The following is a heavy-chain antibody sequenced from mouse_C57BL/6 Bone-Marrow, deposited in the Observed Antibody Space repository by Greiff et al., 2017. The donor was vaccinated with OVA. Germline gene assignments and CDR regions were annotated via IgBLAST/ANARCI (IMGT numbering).Heavy chain of an antibody. CDR3: VRDGFPYAMDY. CDR2: IRSKSNNYAT. J-gene: IGHJ4*01. V-gene: IGHV10-1*01. Sequence: EVQLQESGGGLVQPKGSLKLSCAASGFSFNTYAMNWVRQAPGKGLEWVARIRSKSNNYATYYADSVKDRFTISRDDSESMLYLQMNNLKTEDTAMYYCVRDGFPYAMDYWGQGTSVTVSS. CDR1: GFSFNTYA. D-gene: IGHD2-3*01.